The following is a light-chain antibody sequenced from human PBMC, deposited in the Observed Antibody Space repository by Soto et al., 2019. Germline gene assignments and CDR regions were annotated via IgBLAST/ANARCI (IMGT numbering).Light chain of an antibody. Sequence: EIVVAQSPGTLSLSPGERATLSCRASQSITSTYLAWYQQYPGQAPRLLIYGASSRATGIPDRFGGSGSGTDFTLTISRLEPEDFAVYYCQQYGDSSWSFGQGTKV. CDR2: GAS. CDR1: QSITSTY. V-gene: IGKV3-20*01. CDR3: QQYGDSSWS. J-gene: IGKJ1*01.